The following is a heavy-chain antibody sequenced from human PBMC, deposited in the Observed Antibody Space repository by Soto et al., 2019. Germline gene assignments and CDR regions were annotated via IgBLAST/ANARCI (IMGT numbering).Heavy chain of an antibody. CDR1: GYTFTGYY. CDR2: INPETGAT. V-gene: IGHV1-2*04. J-gene: IGHJ6*02. CDR3: ARERYQVISDGMDV. Sequence: QVQLVQSGADVKTPGASVRVSCKASGYTFTGYYVHWVREAPGQGLEWMGWINPETGATSYAQQFQGCVTLSRDTSINTAYLELSSLRFDDTAVYFCARERYQVISDGMDVWGQGTTVTVSS. D-gene: IGHD2-2*01.